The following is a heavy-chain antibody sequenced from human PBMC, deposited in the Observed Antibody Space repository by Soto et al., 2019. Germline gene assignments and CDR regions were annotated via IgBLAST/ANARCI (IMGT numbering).Heavy chain of an antibody. D-gene: IGHD5-12*01. CDR2: INPNSGGT. J-gene: IGHJ5*01. CDR1: GYTFTGYY. V-gene: IGHV1-2*04. Sequence: ASVKVSCKASGYTFTGYYMHWVRQAPGQGLEWMGWINPNSGGTNYAQKFQGWVTMTRDTSISTAYMELSRLRSDDTAVYYCARDSGYDPDVDRFDSWGQGTLVTVSS. CDR3: ARDSGYDPDVDRFDS.